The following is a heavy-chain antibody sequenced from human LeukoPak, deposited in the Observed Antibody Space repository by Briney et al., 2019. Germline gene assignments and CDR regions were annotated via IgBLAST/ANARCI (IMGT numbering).Heavy chain of an antibody. CDR1: GYTFTSYD. CDR2: MNPNSGNT. CDR3: ASRKGGIAAASNYYYYGMDV. J-gene: IGHJ6*02. Sequence: ASVKVSCKASGYTFTSYDINWVRQATGQGLEWMGWMNPNSGNTGYAQKFQGRVTMTRNTSISTAYMELSSLRSEDTAVYYCASRKGGIAAASNYYYYGMDVWGQGTTVTVSS. D-gene: IGHD6-13*01. V-gene: IGHV1-8*01.